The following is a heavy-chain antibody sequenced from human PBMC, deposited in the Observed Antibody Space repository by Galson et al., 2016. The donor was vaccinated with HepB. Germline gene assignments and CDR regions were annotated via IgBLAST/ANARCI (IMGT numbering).Heavy chain of an antibody. J-gene: IGHJ4*02. CDR1: RFTFSDSY. CDR3: ARDGPNYNYDF. CDR2: ISSSGSAI. D-gene: IGHD5-24*01. V-gene: IGHV3-11*04. Sequence: SLRLSCAASRFTFSDSYMSWVRQAPGKGLEWVSHISSSGSAIYYADSVKGRFTVSRDDAKNSVYLQLSGLRVEDTAIYYCARDGPNYNYDFWGQGTLVTVSS.